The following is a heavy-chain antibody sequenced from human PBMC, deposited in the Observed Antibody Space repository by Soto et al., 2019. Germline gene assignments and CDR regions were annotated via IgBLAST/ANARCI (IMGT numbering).Heavy chain of an antibody. CDR3: AGRPLGLLGTHYGMDV. CDR1: GYSFTSYW. J-gene: IGHJ6*02. D-gene: IGHD2-21*01. CDR2: IDPSDSYT. Sequence: GESLKISCKGSGYSFTSYWISWVRQMPGKGLEWMGRIDPSDSYTNYSPSFQGHVTISADKSISTAYLQWSSLKASDTAMYYCAGRPLGLLGTHYGMDVWGQGTTVTVSS. V-gene: IGHV5-10-1*01.